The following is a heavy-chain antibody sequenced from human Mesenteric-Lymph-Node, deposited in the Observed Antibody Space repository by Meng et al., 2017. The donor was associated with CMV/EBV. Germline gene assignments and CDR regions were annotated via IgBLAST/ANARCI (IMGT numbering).Heavy chain of an antibody. CDR2: ISSSSSYT. D-gene: IGHD1-26*01. Sequence: GESLKISCAASGFTFNNYSMNWVRQAPGKGLEWVSSISSSSSYTYYADSVKGRFAISRDNAKNSLYLQMNSLRAEDTAVYYCAKSYSGSWPSFDYWGQGTLVTVSS. J-gene: IGHJ4*02. CDR1: GFTFNNYS. CDR3: AKSYSGSWPSFDY. V-gene: IGHV3-21*01.